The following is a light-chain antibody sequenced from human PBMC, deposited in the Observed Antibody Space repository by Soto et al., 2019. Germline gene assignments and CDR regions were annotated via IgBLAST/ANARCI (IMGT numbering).Light chain of an antibody. J-gene: IGLJ1*01. CDR1: SSDVGSYSL. CDR3: YTYAGGSTYL. CDR2: EDI. V-gene: IGLV2-23*01. Sequence: QSVLPQPASVSGSPVHSITISCTGTSSDVGSYSLLSWYQHHPGKAPKLIIYEDIKGPSGVSNRFSGSKSGNTASLRISGLQAEDEADYYCYTYAGGSTYLFGTGTKVTVL.